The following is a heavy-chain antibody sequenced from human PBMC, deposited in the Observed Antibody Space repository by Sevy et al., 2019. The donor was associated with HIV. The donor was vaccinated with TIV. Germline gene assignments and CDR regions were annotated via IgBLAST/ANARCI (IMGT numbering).Heavy chain of an antibody. CDR1: GFSISGYG. CDR2: IWYDGTNR. CDR3: AREDIRVAGIGYYFHS. V-gene: IGHV3-33*01. Sequence: GGSLRLSCAASGFSISGYGMHWVRQAPGKGLEWVAVIWYDGTNREYADSMKGRFTISRDNSKNTLYLQMNSLRVEDTAVYYCAREDIRVAGIGYYFHSWGQGTLVTVSS. J-gene: IGHJ4*02. D-gene: IGHD6-19*01.